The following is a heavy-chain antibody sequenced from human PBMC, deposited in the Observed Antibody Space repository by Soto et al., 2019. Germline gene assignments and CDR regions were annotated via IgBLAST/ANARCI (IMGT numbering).Heavy chain of an antibody. J-gene: IGHJ3*02. CDR1: GFTFSSYA. CDR2: ISGSGGST. D-gene: IGHD1-7*01. Sequence: EVQLLESGGGLVQPGGSLRLSCEASGFTFSSYAMSWVRQATGKGLEWVSGISGSGGSTYYADSVKGRFTISRDNSETTLYLQMNSLRAEDTAVYNCAKEAGTRGGGAFDIWGQGTMVTVSS. V-gene: IGHV3-23*01. CDR3: AKEAGTRGGGAFDI.